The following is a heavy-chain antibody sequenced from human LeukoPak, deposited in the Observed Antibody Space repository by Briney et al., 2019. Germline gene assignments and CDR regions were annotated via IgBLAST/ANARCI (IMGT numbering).Heavy chain of an antibody. CDR1: GFNFRNYG. CDR3: ARDREGIVVFDAFDI. Sequence: PGGSLRLSCAASGFNFRNYGMHWVRQAPGKGLEWVTFIRNDGSDKYYADSVKGRFTISRDNSKNTLYLQMNGLRAEDTAVYYCARDREGIVVFDAFDIWGQGTMVTVSS. J-gene: IGHJ3*02. D-gene: IGHD3-22*01. CDR2: IRNDGSDK. V-gene: IGHV3-30*02.